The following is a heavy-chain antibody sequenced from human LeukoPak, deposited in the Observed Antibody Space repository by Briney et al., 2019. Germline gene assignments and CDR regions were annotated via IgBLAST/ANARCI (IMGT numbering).Heavy chain of an antibody. CDR3: PRASATYYYDSSGYDFDY. D-gene: IGHD3-22*01. Sequence: PSETLSLTCTVSGGSISSYYWSWIRQPPGRGLEWVGYIYYSGSTNYNPSLKGRVTISVDTSNHQFSLKLSSVPAADTPVYYCPRASATYYYDSSGYDFDYWGQGTLVTVSS. CDR2: IYYSGST. CDR1: GGSISSYY. J-gene: IGHJ4*02. V-gene: IGHV4-59*08.